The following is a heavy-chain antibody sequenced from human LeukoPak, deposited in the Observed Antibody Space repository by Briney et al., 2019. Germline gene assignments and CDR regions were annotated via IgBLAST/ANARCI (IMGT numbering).Heavy chain of an antibody. V-gene: IGHV3-33*01. J-gene: IGHJ4*02. CDR2: ICYDGTNK. CDR1: GFTFRSYG. D-gene: IGHD2-15*01. CDR3: ARYFSGFDY. Sequence: RGSLRLSCAASGFTFRSYGMHGVREAPGKGLEWVAMICYDGTNKYYADSVKGRFTISRDDSKNTVYLQMNSLRAEDTAVYYCARYFSGFDYWGQGTLVTVSS.